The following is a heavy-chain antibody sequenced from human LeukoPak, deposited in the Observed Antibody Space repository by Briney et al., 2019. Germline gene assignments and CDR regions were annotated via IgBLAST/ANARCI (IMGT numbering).Heavy chain of an antibody. CDR1: GGSISSGGYY. D-gene: IGHD1-26*01. CDR2: IYYSGST. Sequence: SQTLSLTYTVSGGSISSGGYYWSWIRQHPGKGLEWIGYIYYSGSTYYNPSLKSRVTISVDTSKSQFSLKLSSVTAADTAVYYCARERVGAFDIWGQGTMVSVSS. J-gene: IGHJ3*02. V-gene: IGHV4-31*03. CDR3: ARERVGAFDI.